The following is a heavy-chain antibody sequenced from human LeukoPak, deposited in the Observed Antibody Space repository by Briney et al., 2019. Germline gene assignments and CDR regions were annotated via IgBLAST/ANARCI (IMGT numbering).Heavy chain of an antibody. Sequence: SETLSLTCSVSGGSMTNLYWTWIPQPPGKGLEWIGDIYDSGSTRYNTSLESRVTISVDTSKNQFSLKLSSVTAADTAVYYCAKGGSTNFYYGDVWGQGTTVTVSS. CDR1: GGSMTNLY. J-gene: IGHJ6*02. CDR2: IYDSGST. CDR3: AKGGSTNFYYGDV. D-gene: IGHD2/OR15-2a*01. V-gene: IGHV4-59*11.